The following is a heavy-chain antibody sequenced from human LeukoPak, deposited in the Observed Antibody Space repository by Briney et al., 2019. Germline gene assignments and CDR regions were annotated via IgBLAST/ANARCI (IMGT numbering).Heavy chain of an antibody. J-gene: IGHJ4*02. D-gene: IGHD3-10*01. Sequence: GGSLRLSCAASGFIFSSYWMAWVRQAPGKGLEWVSGISWNSGSIGYADSVKGRFTISRDNAKNSLYLQMNSLRAEDTALYYCAKDSDGSGSYLDYWGQGTLVTVSS. CDR2: ISWNSGSI. CDR3: AKDSDGSGSYLDY. CDR1: GFIFSSYW. V-gene: IGHV3-9*01.